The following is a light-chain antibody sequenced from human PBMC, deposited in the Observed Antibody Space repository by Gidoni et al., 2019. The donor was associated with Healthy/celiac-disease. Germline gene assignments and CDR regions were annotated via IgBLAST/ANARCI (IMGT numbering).Light chain of an antibody. CDR3: AAWDDSLNGNVV. CDR1: SSNIGRNT. CDR2: SNN. J-gene: IGLJ2*01. Sequence: QSVLTQPPSASGTPVQRVTISCSGSSSNIGRNTVNWYQQRPGTAPKLLIYSNNQRPSGVPARFSGSKSGTSASLAISALQSEDEAYYYCAAWDDSLNGNVVFGGGTKLTVL. V-gene: IGLV1-44*01.